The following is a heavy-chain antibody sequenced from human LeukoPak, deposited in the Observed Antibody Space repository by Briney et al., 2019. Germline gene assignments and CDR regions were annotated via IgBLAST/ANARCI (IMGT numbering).Heavy chain of an antibody. CDR3: ARDPSSSWANFDY. CDR1: GFTFSSYS. V-gene: IGHV3-21*01. CDR2: ISRSSSYI. D-gene: IGHD6-13*01. J-gene: IGHJ4*02. Sequence: GGSLRLSCAASGFTFSSYSMNWVRQAPGKGLEWVSSISRSSSYIFYADSVKGRFTISRDDAYNSLYLQMNSLRAEDTAVYYCARDPSSSWANFDYWGQGTLVTVSS.